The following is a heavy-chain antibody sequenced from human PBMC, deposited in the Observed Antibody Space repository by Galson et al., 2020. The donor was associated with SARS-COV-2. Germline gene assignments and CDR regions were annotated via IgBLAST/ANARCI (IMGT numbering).Heavy chain of an antibody. CDR2: IYHSGST. CDR1: GYSISSGYY. J-gene: IGHJ4*02. Sequence: SETLSLTCTVSGYSISSGYYWGWIRQPPGKGLEWIGSIYHSGSTYYNPSLKSRVTISVDTSKNQFSLKLSSVTAADTAVYYCARDHLTLWLVRGYYFDYWGQGTLVTVSS. V-gene: IGHV4-38-2*02. D-gene: IGHD6-19*01. CDR3: ARDHLTLWLVRGYYFDY.